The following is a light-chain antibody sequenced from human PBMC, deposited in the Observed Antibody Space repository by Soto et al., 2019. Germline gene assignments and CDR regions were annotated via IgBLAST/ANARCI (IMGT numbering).Light chain of an antibody. V-gene: IGKV3-15*01. J-gene: IGKJ2*01. CDR1: QSINSE. CDR2: GAS. Sequence: EIVMTQSPSTLSLSPGERAALSCRASQSINSELAWYQQKPGQPPRLLIYGASTRATGVPARFTGSESGSEFTLTISGLQSEDFADYYYQQAHNWPITFGEGTKLEI. CDR3: QQAHNWPIT.